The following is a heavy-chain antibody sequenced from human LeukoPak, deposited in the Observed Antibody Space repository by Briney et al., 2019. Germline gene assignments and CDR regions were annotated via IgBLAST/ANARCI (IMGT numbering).Heavy chain of an antibody. J-gene: IGHJ3*02. CDR2: IYYSGST. Sequence: SETLSLTCTVSGGSFSSYYWSWIRQPPGKGLEWIGYIYYSGSTNYNPSLKSRVTISVDTSKNQFSLKLSSVTAADTTVYYCARLQRITMIVVVTKAFDIWGQGTMVTVSS. D-gene: IGHD3-22*01. CDR1: GGSFSSYY. CDR3: ARLQRITMIVVVTKAFDI. V-gene: IGHV4-59*01.